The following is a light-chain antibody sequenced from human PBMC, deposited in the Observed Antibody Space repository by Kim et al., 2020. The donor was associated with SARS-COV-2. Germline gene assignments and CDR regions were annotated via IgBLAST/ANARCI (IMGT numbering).Light chain of an antibody. V-gene: IGKV1-5*03. CDR1: ESIGSS. CDR2: KAS. Sequence: SASVGDRGTITCRASESIGSSLAWYQQSPVTAPKVLIYKASSLDGGVPSRIGGSVSGTEFTLTISSLQPDDFATYYCQQYNSYPYTFGQGTKLEI. J-gene: IGKJ2*01. CDR3: QQYNSYPYT.